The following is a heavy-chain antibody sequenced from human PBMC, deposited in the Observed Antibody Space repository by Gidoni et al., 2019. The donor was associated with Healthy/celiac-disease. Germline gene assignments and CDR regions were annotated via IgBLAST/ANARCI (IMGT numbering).Heavy chain of an antibody. CDR2: IWSYVSNK. CDR1: GFTLSSYG. CDR3: AREPGLRYCSGGSCYRRGYMYV. V-gene: IGHV3-33*01. Sequence: QVQRVESGGGVVQPGRSLRLSCAASGFTLSSYGMHWVRQAPGKGRGWVAVIWSYVSNKYYADSVKGRFTISRDNSKNTLYLQMNSLSAEDTAVYSCAREPGLRYCSGGSCYRRGYMYVWGKGTTVTVSS. D-gene: IGHD2-15*01. J-gene: IGHJ6*03.